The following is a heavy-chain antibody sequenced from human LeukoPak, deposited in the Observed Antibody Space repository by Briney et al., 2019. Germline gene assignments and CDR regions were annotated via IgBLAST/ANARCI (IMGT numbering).Heavy chain of an antibody. V-gene: IGHV4-31*03. Sequence: SETLSLTCTVSGGSISSGGYYWSWIRQHPGKGLEWIGYIYYSGSTCYNPSLKRRVTISVDTSKNQFSLKLSSVTAADTAVYYCARERSTYAGAPENWFDPWGQGILVTVSS. CDR1: GGSISSGGYY. CDR2: IYYSGST. J-gene: IGHJ5*02. CDR3: ARERSTYAGAPENWFDP. D-gene: IGHD2-2*01.